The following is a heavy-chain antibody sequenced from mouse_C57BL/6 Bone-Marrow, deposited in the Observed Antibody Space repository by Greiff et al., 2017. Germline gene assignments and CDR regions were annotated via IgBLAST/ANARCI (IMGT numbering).Heavy chain of an antibody. V-gene: IGHV14-4*01. D-gene: IGHD1-1*01. CDR3: TITTVVAPFGY. CDR1: GFNIKDDY. CDR2: IDPENGDT. Sequence: VQLQQSGAELVRPGASVKLSCTASGFNIKDDYMHWVKQRPEQGLEWIGWIDPENGDTEYASKFQGKATITADTSSNTAYLQLSSLTSEDTAVYYCTITTVVAPFGYWGPGTLVTVSA. J-gene: IGHJ3*01.